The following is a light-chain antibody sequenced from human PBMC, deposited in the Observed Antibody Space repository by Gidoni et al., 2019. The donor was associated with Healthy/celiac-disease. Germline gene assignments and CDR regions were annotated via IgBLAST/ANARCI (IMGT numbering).Light chain of an antibody. Sequence: EIVMTQSPATLSVSPGERATLSCRASQSVSSNLAWYQQQPGQAPRLLIYGASTRATGIPARFRGSGSGTEFTLTISSLQSEDFAVYYCQQYNNWPLFGPGTKVDIK. CDR3: QQYNNWPL. CDR1: QSVSSN. J-gene: IGKJ3*01. V-gene: IGKV3-15*01. CDR2: GAS.